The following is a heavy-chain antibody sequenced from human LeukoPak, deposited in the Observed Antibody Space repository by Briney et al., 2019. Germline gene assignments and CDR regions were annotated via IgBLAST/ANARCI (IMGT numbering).Heavy chain of an antibody. Sequence: PGGSLRLSCAASGFTFSRYWMTWVRQAPGKGLEWVSASTGSGGTTYCADTVMGRFTISRDNSKNTLYLQMNSPRAEDTAVYYCAKLQSDGLRTYYGMDVWGQGTTVTVSS. CDR2: STGSGGTT. V-gene: IGHV3-23*01. J-gene: IGHJ6*02. CDR3: AKLQSDGLRTYYGMDV. CDR1: GFTFSRYW. D-gene: IGHD4-17*01.